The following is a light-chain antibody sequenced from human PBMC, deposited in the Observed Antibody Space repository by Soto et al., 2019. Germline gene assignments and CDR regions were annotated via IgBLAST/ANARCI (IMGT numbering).Light chain of an antibody. CDR3: QQYKSYPLT. Sequence: DIQMTQSPSTLSASVGDRVPITCRASKSISSWLAWYQQKPGKAPNLLIYKASTLESGVPSRFSGSGSGTEFTLTISSVQPDDFATYDCQQYKSYPLTCGGGTKVDIK. J-gene: IGKJ4*01. CDR1: KSISSW. V-gene: IGKV1-5*03. CDR2: KAS.